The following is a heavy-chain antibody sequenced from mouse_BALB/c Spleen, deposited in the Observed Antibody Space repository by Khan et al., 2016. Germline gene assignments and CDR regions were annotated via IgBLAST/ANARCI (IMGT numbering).Heavy chain of an antibody. V-gene: IGHV1S81*02. CDR3: ARGYGNYFPY. CDR2: INPSNGRT. CDR1: GYTFTSYW. D-gene: IGHD2-10*02. Sequence: QVQLQQPGAELVKPGASVKLSCKASGYTFTSYWMHWVKQRPGQGLEWIGEINPSNGRTNYNEKFKSKATPTVDKSSSTAYMQRSSLTSENSAVYYCARGYGNYFPYWGQGTLVTVSA. J-gene: IGHJ3*01.